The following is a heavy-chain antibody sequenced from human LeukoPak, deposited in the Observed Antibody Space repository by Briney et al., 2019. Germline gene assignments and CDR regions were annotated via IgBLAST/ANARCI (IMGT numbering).Heavy chain of an antibody. Sequence: TGGSLRLSCAASGFIFSDFYMGWIRQAPGKGLEWVSYISISGTTTNYADSVKGRFTISRDDARNSLYLQMNSLRAEDTALYYCAKERNYYDSSGSTYFDYWGQGTLVTVSS. D-gene: IGHD3-22*01. J-gene: IGHJ4*02. CDR3: AKERNYYDSSGSTYFDY. CDR2: ISISGTTT. V-gene: IGHV3-11*01. CDR1: GFIFSDFY.